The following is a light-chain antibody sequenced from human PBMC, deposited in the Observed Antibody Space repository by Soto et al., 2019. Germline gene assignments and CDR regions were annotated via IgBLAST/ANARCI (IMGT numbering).Light chain of an antibody. V-gene: IGLV2-14*01. CDR3: SSYTRSSTLV. CDR2: EVS. J-gene: IGLJ3*02. Sequence: QSVLTQLASVSGSPGQSITISCTGTSSDVGGYNYVSWYQHHPGKAPKLMIYEVSDRPSGVSNRFSGSKSGNVASLTISGLQAEDEADYYCSSYTRSSTLVFGGGTKLTVL. CDR1: SSDVGGYNY.